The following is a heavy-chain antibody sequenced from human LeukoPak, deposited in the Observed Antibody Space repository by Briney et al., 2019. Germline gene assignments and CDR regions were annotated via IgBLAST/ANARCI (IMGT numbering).Heavy chain of an antibody. D-gene: IGHD4-17*01. CDR2: IKSKTAGGTT. Sequence: GGSLRLSCAASGFTFSNAWMNWVRQAPGKGLEWVGRIKSKTAGGTTDYAAPVKGRFIISRDDSRNTLYLQMNSLKTEDTAVYYCTTDYGDYVFRSDCWGQGTLVTVSS. J-gene: IGHJ4*02. V-gene: IGHV3-15*01. CDR1: GFTFSNAW. CDR3: TTDYGDYVFRSDC.